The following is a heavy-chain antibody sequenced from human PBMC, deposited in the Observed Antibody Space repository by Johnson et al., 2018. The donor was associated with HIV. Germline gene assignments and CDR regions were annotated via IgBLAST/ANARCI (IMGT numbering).Heavy chain of an antibody. V-gene: IGHV3-11*04. J-gene: IGHJ3*02. D-gene: IGHD3-22*01. Sequence: YYADSVKGRFSISRDNAKNSLYLQMNSLRAEDTAVYYCARDRGYWDAFDIWGQGTMVTVSS. CDR3: ARDRGYWDAFDI.